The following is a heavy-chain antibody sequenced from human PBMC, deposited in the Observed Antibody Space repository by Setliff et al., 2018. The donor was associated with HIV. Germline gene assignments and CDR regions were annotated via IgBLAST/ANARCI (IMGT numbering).Heavy chain of an antibody. CDR3: ARSSPRFSGSYFDY. J-gene: IGHJ4*02. V-gene: IGHV4-34*01. CDR1: GGSFSNYY. CDR2: ITDDGSA. D-gene: IGHD1-26*01. Sequence: SETLSLTCAVYGGSFSNYYWSWIRQTPEKGLEWIGEITDDGSANYNPSLRSRVTISLATSQKQFSLKLSSVTAADTAVYYCARSSPRFSGSYFDYWGQGTLVTVSS.